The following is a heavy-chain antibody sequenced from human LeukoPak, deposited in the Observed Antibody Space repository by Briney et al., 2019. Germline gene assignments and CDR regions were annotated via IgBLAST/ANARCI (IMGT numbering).Heavy chain of an antibody. CDR1: GFTFSDHW. D-gene: IGHD5-24*01. CDR3: ARDKDGYNTFDY. J-gene: IGHJ4*02. CDR2: INWNGGST. Sequence: GGSLRLSCAASGFTFSDHWMSWVRQAPGKGLEWVSGINWNGGSTGYADSVKGRFTISRDNAKHSLYLQMNSLRAEDTALYYCARDKDGYNTFDYWGEGTLVTVSS. V-gene: IGHV3-20*04.